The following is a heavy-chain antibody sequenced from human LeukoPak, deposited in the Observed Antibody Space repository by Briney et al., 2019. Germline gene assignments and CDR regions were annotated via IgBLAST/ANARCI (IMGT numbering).Heavy chain of an antibody. Sequence: SETLSLTCTVSGGSISSSSYYWGWIRQPPGKGLEWIGSIYYSGSTHYNPSLKSRVTISVDTSKNQFSLKLSSVTAADTAVYYCAGPLGYSSDGFDWFDPWGQGTLVTVSS. CDR1: GGSISSSSYY. J-gene: IGHJ5*02. CDR2: IYYSGST. CDR3: AGPLGYSSDGFDWFDP. V-gene: IGHV4-39*07. D-gene: IGHD6-19*01.